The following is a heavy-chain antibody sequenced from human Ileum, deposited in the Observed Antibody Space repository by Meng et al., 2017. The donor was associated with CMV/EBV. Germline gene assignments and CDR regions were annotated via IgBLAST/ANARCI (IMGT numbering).Heavy chain of an antibody. CDR1: GGSLIGTNW. V-gene: IGHV4-4*02. CDR3: GDPPAGY. Sequence: QVQLQESGPGLVKPSGTLSLTSVVSGGSLIGTNWWNWVRQPPGRGPEWIGEIFHSGTTNYNPSLKSRVTISIDKSKNQFSLKLTSVTAADTAVYFCGDPPAGYWGQGVLVTVSS. J-gene: IGHJ4*02. CDR2: IFHSGTT.